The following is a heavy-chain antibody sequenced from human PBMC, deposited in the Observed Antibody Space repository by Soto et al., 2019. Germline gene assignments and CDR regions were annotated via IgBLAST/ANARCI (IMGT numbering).Heavy chain of an antibody. Sequence: ASVKVSCKASGYTFTSYGINWVRQAPGKGLEWMGGFDPEDGETIYAQKFQGRVTMTEDTSTDTAYMELSSLRSEDTAVYYCATTPIVVVPAAAYFDYWGQGSLVTVSS. CDR3: ATTPIVVVPAAAYFDY. V-gene: IGHV1-24*01. CDR1: GYTFTSYG. CDR2: FDPEDGET. D-gene: IGHD2-2*01. J-gene: IGHJ4*02.